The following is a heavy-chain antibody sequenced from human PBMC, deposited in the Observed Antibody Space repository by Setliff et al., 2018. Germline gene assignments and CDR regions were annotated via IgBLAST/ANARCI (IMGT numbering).Heavy chain of an antibody. D-gene: IGHD6-6*01. J-gene: IGHJ4*02. CDR3: ARGRNIESRLLDS. Sequence: SETLSLTCAASGGSFTYYYWTWIRQSPGKGLEWIGEINHLGSPKYNPSLKSRVTISIDTSNYQFSLRLNSVTAADTAVYYCARGRNIESRLLDSWGQGTLVTVSS. V-gene: IGHV4-34*01. CDR2: INHLGSP. CDR1: GGSFTYYY.